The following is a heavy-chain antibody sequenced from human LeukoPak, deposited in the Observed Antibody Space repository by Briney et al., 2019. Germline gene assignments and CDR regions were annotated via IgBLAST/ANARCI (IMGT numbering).Heavy chain of an antibody. CDR1: GGSISSRSYC. CDR2: LDFNGNT. V-gene: IGHV4-39*07. J-gene: IGHJ5*02. CDR3: AKGYTNDVNMEVWLDP. Sequence: SETRSLTCTVSGGSISSRSYCWTWIRQPPGKGLEGFGSLDFNGNTNDHSSLKRRVTMSVDTSNHQPSLNLHSVPAADPAVYYCAKGYTNDVNMEVWLDPRGQGTLVTVSS. D-gene: IGHD2-8*01.